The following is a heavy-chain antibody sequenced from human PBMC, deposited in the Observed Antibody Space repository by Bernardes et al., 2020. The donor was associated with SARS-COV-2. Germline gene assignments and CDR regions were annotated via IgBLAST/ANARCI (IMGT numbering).Heavy chain of an antibody. CDR2: IWYDGRNK. CDR3: ARGYSYGPSPDDAFDI. D-gene: IGHD5-18*01. V-gene: IGHV3-33*01. Sequence: GGSLRLSCAASGFTFSSYGMHWVRQAPGKGLEWVAVIWYDGRNKYYADSVKGRFTISRDNSKNTLYLQMNSLRAEDTAVYYCARGYSYGPSPDDAFDIWGQGTMVTVSS. CDR1: GFTFSSYG. J-gene: IGHJ3*02.